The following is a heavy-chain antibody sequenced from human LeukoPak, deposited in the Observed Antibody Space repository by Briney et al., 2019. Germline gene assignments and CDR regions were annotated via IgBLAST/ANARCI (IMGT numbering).Heavy chain of an antibody. V-gene: IGHV3-49*04. CDR1: GFDYRDYG. J-gene: IGHJ4*02. CDR2: IRSKVYGGTA. D-gene: IGHD3-10*01. CDR3: ARAPEIMVRGIFIPDYFDY. Sequence: QPGRSLRLSCTASGFDYRDYGMSWVRQGPGKGLEWVGLIRSKVYGGTADYAASVKGRFTISRDDSKTTAYLQMNSLKSEDTAVYYCARAPEIMVRGIFIPDYFDYWGLGTLVTVSS.